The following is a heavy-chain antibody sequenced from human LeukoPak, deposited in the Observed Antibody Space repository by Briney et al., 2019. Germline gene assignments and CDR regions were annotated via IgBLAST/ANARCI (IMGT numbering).Heavy chain of an antibody. CDR2: ISGSGGST. CDR1: GFTFSSYA. CDR3: ARSPLRGNWFDP. D-gene: IGHD4-17*01. V-gene: IGHV3-23*01. J-gene: IGHJ5*02. Sequence: GGSLRLSCVVSGFTFSSYAMSWVRQAPGKGLEWVSGISGSGGSTYYADSVKGRFTISRDNTKNTLYLQMNSLRAEDTAVYYCARSPLRGNWFDPWGQGTLVTVSS.